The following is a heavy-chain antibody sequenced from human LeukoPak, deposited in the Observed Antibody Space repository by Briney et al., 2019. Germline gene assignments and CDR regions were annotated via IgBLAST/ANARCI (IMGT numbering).Heavy chain of an antibody. V-gene: IGHV3-23*01. CDR1: GFTFSSYA. J-gene: IGHJ6*02. CDR2: ISGSGGST. Sequence: GGSLRLSCAASGFTFSSYAMSWVRQVPGKGLEWVSAISGSGGSTYYADSVKGRFTISRDNSKNTLYLQMNSLRAEDTAVYYCAKGYYYGSGSYYPFDVWGQGTTVTVSS. CDR3: AKGYYYGSGSYYPFDV. D-gene: IGHD3-10*01.